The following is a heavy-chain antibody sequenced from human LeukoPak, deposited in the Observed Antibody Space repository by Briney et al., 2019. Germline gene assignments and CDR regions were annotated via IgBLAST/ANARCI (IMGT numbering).Heavy chain of an antibody. CDR2: FIPIFGTA. CDR1: GNSFNKYA. Sequence: SVKVSCKASGNSFNKYAITWVRQAPGQGLEWMGEFIPIFGTAKYAKKFQGRVTIAADKSTSTAYMDLNSLRSEDTAVYYCTRGGFGELYHFDYWGQGTLVTVSS. J-gene: IGHJ4*02. D-gene: IGHD3-10*01. CDR3: TRGGFGELYHFDY. V-gene: IGHV1-69*06.